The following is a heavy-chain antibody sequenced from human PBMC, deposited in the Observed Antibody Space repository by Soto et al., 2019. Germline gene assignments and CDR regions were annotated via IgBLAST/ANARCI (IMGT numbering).Heavy chain of an antibody. CDR2: INHSGST. CDR3: ARGGYRTVAATPIISWFDP. J-gene: IGHJ5*02. CDR1: GGSVSGYY. D-gene: IGHD2-15*01. Sequence: PSETLSLTCAVDGGSVSGYYWGWIRQPPGKGLEWIGEINHSGSTNYNPSLKSRVTISVDTSKNQFSLKLSSVTAADTAVYYCARGGYRTVAATPIISWFDPWGQGTLVTVSS. V-gene: IGHV4-34*01.